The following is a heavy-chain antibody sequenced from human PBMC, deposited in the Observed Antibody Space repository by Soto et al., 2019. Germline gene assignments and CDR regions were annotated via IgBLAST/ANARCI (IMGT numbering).Heavy chain of an antibody. J-gene: IGHJ4*02. D-gene: IGHD5-12*01. V-gene: IGHV3-23*01. CDR3: ARDGYPFDY. CDR1: GFTFSSYA. Sequence: PGGSLRLSCTASGFTFSSYAMTWVRQAPGRGLEGVSGITASGGRTYYADSVKGRFTISRDNSKSTLYLQMNSLRAEDTAVYYCARDGYPFDYWGQGTLVTVSS. CDR2: ITASGGRT.